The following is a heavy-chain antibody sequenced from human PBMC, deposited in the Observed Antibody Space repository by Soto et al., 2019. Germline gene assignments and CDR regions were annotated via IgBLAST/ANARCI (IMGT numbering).Heavy chain of an antibody. Sequence: SGSTYYNPSLKSRVTISIDRSKNQFSLKLSSVTAADTAVYYCARVPYSWGEGILVTVSS. CDR2: SGST. D-gene: IGHD2-15*01. V-gene: IGHV4-30-2*01. CDR3: ARVPYS. J-gene: IGHJ4*02.